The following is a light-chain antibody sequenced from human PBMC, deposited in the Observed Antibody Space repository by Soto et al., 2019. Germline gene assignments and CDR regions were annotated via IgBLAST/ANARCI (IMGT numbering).Light chain of an antibody. CDR2: GAS. CDR3: QQYNNWPPYT. V-gene: IGKV3-15*01. J-gene: IGKJ2*01. CDR1: QSVSSN. Sequence: EIVMTQSPATLSVSPGERATLSCRASQSVSSNLAWFQQTPGQAPRLLIYGASTRATGIPARFSGSGSGTEFTLTISSLQSEDFAVYYRQQYNNWPPYTFGQGTKLEIK.